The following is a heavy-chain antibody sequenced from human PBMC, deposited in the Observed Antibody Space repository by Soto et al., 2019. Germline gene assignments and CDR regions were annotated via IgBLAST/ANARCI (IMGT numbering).Heavy chain of an antibody. V-gene: IGHV4-30-2*01. CDR1: GGSLSSGVYS. CDR2: IYHSGST. CDR3: ARAASYYYYGMDV. J-gene: IGHJ6*02. Sequence: SETLSLTCAVAGGSLSSGVYSWSWHRQPPGKGLEWIGYIYHSGSTYYNPSLKSRVTISVDTSKNQFSLKLSSVTAADTAVYYCARAASYYYYGMDVWGQGTTVTVSS.